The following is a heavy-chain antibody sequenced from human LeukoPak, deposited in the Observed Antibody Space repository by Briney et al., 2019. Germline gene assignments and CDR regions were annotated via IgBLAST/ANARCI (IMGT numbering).Heavy chain of an antibody. D-gene: IGHD6-6*01. CDR1: GGSISSYY. V-gene: IGHV4-4*07. CDR2: IYTSGST. CDR3: ARVVPYGVAARYYYYYMDV. Sequence: PSETLSLTCTVSGGSISSYYWSWIRQPAGKGLEWIGRIYTSGSTNYNPSLKSRVTMSVDTSKNQFSLKLSSVTAADTAVYYCARVVPYGVAARYYYYYMDVWGKGTTVTVSS. J-gene: IGHJ6*03.